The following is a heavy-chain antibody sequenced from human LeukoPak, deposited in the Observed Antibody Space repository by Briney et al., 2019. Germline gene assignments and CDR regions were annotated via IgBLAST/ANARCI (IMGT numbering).Heavy chain of an antibody. V-gene: IGHV1-46*03. J-gene: IGHJ4*02. Sequence: ASVKVSCKASGYTFTSYYMHWVRQAPGQGLEWMGIINPSGGSTSYAQKFQGRVTMTRDTSTSTVYMELSSLRSEDTAVYYRASSYGSGSYRSLFDYWGQGTLVTVSS. D-gene: IGHD3-10*01. CDR2: INPSGGST. CDR3: ASSYGSGSYRSLFDY. CDR1: GYTFTSYY.